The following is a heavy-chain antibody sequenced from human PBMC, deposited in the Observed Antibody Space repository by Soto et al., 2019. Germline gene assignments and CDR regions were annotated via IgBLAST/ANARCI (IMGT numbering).Heavy chain of an antibody. D-gene: IGHD4-17*01. J-gene: IGHJ6*02. CDR3: ARCYGDYVGYYYGMDV. CDR1: GYTFTSYG. V-gene: IGHV1-18*04. Sequence: RASVKVSCKASGYTFTSYGISWVRQAPGQGLEWMGWISAYNGNTNYAQKLQGRVTMTTDTSTSTAYMELRSLRSDDTAVYYCARCYGDYVGYYYGMDVWGQGTTVTVSS. CDR2: ISAYNGNT.